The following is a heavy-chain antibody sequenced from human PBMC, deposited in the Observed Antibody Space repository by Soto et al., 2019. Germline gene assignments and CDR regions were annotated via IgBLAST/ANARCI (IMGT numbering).Heavy chain of an antibody. CDR3: ATVLRGVVNWFDP. CDR2: IATYNSNR. V-gene: IGHV1-18*01. Sequence: HLVQSGPEVKKPGASITVSCKTSGDTFTNFGLSWVRQAPGQGLEWMGWIATYNSNRNYAQKFQGRLTLTTDTSTGTAYMELKSLRYDDTAVYYCATVLRGVVNWFDPRGQGTLVTVSS. D-gene: IGHD3-10*01. J-gene: IGHJ5*02. CDR1: GDTFTNFG.